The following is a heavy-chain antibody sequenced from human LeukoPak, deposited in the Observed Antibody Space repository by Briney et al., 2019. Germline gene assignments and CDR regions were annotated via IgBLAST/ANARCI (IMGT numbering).Heavy chain of an antibody. CDR3: ASRMGSGFDY. CDR2: IYHSGST. J-gene: IGHJ4*02. Sequence: PSETLSLTCAVYGGSFSGYYWSWIRQPPGKGLEWIGEIYHSGSTNYNPSLKSRVTISVDTSKNQFSLKLSSVTAADTAVYYCASRMGSGFDYWGQGTLVTVSS. D-gene: IGHD6-19*01. V-gene: IGHV4-34*01. CDR1: GGSFSGYY.